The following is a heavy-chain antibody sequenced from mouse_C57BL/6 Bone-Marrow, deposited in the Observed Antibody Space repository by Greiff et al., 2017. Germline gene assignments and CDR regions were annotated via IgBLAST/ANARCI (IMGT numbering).Heavy chain of an antibody. CDR1: GYTFTSYW. CDR3: AYYYDGSSTDWYFDV. V-gene: IGHV1-64*01. J-gene: IGHJ1*03. Sequence: QVQLQQPGAELVKPGASVKLSCTASGYTFTSYWMPWVKPRPGQGLEWIGMIHPNSGSTNYNEKFKSKATLTVDKSSSKAYMQLSSLTSKDSAVYYCAYYYDGSSTDWYFDVWGTGTTVTVSS. CDR2: IHPNSGST. D-gene: IGHD1-1*01.